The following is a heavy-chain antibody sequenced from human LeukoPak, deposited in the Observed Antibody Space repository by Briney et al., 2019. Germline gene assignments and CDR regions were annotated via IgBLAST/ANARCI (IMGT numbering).Heavy chain of an antibody. Sequence: PSETLSLTCTVSGGPISSYYWSWIRQPPGKGLEWIGYIYYSGSTNYNPSLKSRVTISVDTSKNQFSLKLSSVTAADTAVFYCARGGRLLPLNYWGQGTLVTVSS. CDR2: IYYSGST. V-gene: IGHV4-59*01. CDR3: ARGGRLLPLNY. D-gene: IGHD3-22*01. CDR1: GGPISSYY. J-gene: IGHJ4*02.